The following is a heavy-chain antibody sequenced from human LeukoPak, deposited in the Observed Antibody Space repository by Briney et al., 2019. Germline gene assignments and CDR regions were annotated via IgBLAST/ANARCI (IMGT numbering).Heavy chain of an antibody. CDR1: GGSFSGYY. D-gene: IGHD6-13*01. Sequence: PETLSLTCAVYGGSFSGYYWSWIRQPPGKGLEWIGETHHSGTTHYNPSLKSRVTISVDTPKNQFSLKLSSVTAADTAVYYCARGKRGYSSSWYDYWGQGTLVTVS. V-gene: IGHV4-34*01. J-gene: IGHJ4*02. CDR2: THHSGTT. CDR3: ARGKRGYSSSWYDY.